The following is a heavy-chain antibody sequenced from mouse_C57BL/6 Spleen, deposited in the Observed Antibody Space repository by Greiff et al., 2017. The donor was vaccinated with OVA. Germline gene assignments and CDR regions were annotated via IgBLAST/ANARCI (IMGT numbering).Heavy chain of an antibody. CDR1: GYTFTSYW. Sequence: QVQLQQPGAELVKPGASVKLSCKASGYTFTSYWMQWVKQRPGQGLEWIGEIDPSDSYTNYNQKFKGKAPLTVDTSSSTAYMQLSSLTSEDSAVYYCARRTTVSFDVWGTGTTVTVSS. CDR3: ARRTTVSFDV. V-gene: IGHV1-50*01. J-gene: IGHJ1*03. D-gene: IGHD1-1*01. CDR2: IDPSDSYT.